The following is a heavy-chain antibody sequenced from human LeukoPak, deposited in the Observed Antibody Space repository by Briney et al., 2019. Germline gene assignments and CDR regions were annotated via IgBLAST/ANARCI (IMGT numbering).Heavy chain of an antibody. CDR2: IKYDGSDK. Sequence: PGGSLRLSCAASGFTFSNAWMSWVRQAPGKGLEWVANIKYDGSDKFYVDSVKGRFTISRDNAKNSLYLQMSSLRVEDTAVYHCASHVSGSFSSWGQGTLVTVSS. V-gene: IGHV3-7*02. D-gene: IGHD3-10*01. CDR1: GFTFSNAW. CDR3: ASHVSGSFSS. J-gene: IGHJ5*02.